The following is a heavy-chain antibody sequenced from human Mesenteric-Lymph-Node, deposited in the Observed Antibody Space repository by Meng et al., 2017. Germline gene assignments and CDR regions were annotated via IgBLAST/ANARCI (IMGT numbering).Heavy chain of an antibody. Sequence: SETLSLTCTVSGGSISSGSHYWSWIRQPAGKGLEWIGRIYTSGSTNYNPSLKSRVTISVDTSKNQFSLKLTSVTAADTAVYYCAREAYCTGGGCYNWFDPWGQGTLVTVSS. CDR2: IYTSGST. D-gene: IGHD2-15*01. CDR1: GGSISSGSHY. J-gene: IGHJ5*02. CDR3: AREAYCTGGGCYNWFDP. V-gene: IGHV4-61*02.